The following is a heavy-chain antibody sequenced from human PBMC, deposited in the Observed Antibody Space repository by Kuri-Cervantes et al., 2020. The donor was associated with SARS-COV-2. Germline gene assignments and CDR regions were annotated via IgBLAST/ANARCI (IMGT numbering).Heavy chain of an antibody. D-gene: IGHD6-6*01. J-gene: IGHJ6*03. CDR2: IYAIGST. CDR1: GGSISSYY. Sequence: SETLSLTCTVSGGSISSYYWSWIRQPAGKGLEWIGRIYAIGSTNYNPSLKSRVTMSVDTSKNQFSLKLSSVTAADTAVYYCARGRTVLIAARLRYYYYMDVWGKGTTVTVSS. CDR3: ARGRTVLIAARLRYYYYMDV. V-gene: IGHV4-4*07.